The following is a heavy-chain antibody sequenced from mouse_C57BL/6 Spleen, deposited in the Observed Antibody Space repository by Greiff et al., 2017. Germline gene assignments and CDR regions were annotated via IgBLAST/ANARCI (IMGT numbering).Heavy chain of an antibody. D-gene: IGHD2-5*01. CDR1: GYTFTSYW. V-gene: IGHV1-52*01. CDR2: IDPSDSET. CDR3: ARSVSNYFAMDY. J-gene: IGHJ4*01. Sequence: QVQLQQPGAELVRPGSSVKLSCKASGYTFTSYWMHWVKQRPIQGLEWIGNIDPSDSETHYNQKFKDKATLTVDKSSSTAYMQLSSLTSEDSAVYYCARSVSNYFAMDYWCQGTSVTVSS.